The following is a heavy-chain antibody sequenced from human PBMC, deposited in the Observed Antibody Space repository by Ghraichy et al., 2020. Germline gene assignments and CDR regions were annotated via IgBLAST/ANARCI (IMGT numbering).Heavy chain of an antibody. Sequence: GGSLRLSCAASGFTFSNYWMDWVRQAPGKGLEWVSNIKPDGSAEYYVDSVKGRFTISRDNAKNSLYLQMNRLRAEDTAVYYCARDQNWSRDYWCQGNLVTVSS. CDR1: GFTFSNYW. J-gene: IGHJ4*02. CDR3: ARDQNWSRDY. D-gene: IGHD1-1*01. V-gene: IGHV3-7*01. CDR2: IKPDGSAE.